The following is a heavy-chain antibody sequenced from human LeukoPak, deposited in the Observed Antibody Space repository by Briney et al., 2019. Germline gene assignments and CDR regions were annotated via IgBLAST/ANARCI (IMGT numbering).Heavy chain of an antibody. CDR2: ISAYNGNT. V-gene: IGHV1-18*01. CDR1: GYTFTSYG. D-gene: IGHD3-10*01. CDR3: ARNYYDYYYYYMDV. Sequence: ASVTVSCKASGYTFTSYGISWVRQAPGQGLEWMGWISAYNGNTNYAQKLQGRVTMTTDTSTSTAYMELRSLRSDDTAVYYCARNYYDYYYYYMDVWGKGTTVTISS. J-gene: IGHJ6*03.